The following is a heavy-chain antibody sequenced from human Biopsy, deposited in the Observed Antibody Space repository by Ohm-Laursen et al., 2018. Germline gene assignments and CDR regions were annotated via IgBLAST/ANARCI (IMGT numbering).Heavy chain of an antibody. Sequence: GTLSLTCSVSGGSFTGHYWTWVRQPPGKGLEWIGHISHTGYTSYKSSLKSRVTISLDTSRKHFSLRLTSLAAADTAVYYCARGSNEYGGLYFPHWGQGTLVTVSS. V-gene: IGHV4-59*11. D-gene: IGHD4-23*01. CDR2: ISHTGYT. CDR1: GGSFTGHY. CDR3: ARGSNEYGGLYFPH. J-gene: IGHJ1*01.